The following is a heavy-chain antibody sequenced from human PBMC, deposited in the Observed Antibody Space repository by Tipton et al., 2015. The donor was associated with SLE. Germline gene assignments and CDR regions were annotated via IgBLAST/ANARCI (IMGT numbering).Heavy chain of an antibody. V-gene: IGHV3-33*01. Sequence: SLRLSCATSGFTFWSHDMDWVRQAPGKGLEWVAFIRADGSNKDYADSVKGRFTISRDNSKNTVSLQMNSLRVEDTAVYFCARGRGGEFLDYWGQGTLVTVSS. CDR1: GFTFWSHD. CDR2: IRADGSNK. D-gene: IGHD3-16*01. J-gene: IGHJ4*02. CDR3: ARGRGGEFLDY.